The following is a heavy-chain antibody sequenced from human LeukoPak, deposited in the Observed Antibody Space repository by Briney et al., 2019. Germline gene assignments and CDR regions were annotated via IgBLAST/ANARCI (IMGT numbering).Heavy chain of an antibody. J-gene: IGHJ6*02. CDR3: ARDLVVVPAAMPNYYYYGMDV. Sequence: ASVKVSFKASGYTFIGYYMHWVRQAPGQGLEWMGWINPNSGGTNYAQKFQGRVTMTRDTSISTAYMELSRLRSDDTAVYYCARDLVVVPAAMPNYYYYGMDVWGQGTTVTVSS. D-gene: IGHD2-2*01. CDR2: INPNSGGT. CDR1: GYTFIGYY. V-gene: IGHV1-2*02.